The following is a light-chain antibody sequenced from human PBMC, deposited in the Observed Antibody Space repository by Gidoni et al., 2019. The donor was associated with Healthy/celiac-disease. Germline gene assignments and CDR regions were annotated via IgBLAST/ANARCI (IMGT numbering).Light chain of an antibody. CDR3: QQYGSSPLYT. J-gene: IGKJ2*01. V-gene: IGKV3-20*01. CDR1: QSVSSSY. CDR2: GAS. Sequence: EIVLTQSPATLSLSPGERATLSCRASQSVSSSYLAWYQQTPGQAPRLLIYGASSRATGIPDRFSGSGSGTDFTLTISRLEPEDFAVYYCQQYGSSPLYTFGQGTKLEIK.